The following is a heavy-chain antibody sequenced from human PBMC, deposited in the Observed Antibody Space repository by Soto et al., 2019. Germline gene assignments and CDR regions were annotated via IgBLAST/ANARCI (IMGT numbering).Heavy chain of an antibody. J-gene: IGHJ5*02. D-gene: IGHD3-3*01. CDR1: GGSISSGDYY. V-gene: IGHV4-30-4*08. CDR3: ARDEHYDFWSGYRRGWFDP. CDR2: IYYSGST. Sequence: SETLSLTCTVSGGSISSGDYYWSWIRQPPGKGREWIGYIYYSGSTYYNPSLKSRVTISVDTSKNQFSLKLSSVTAADTAVYYCARDEHYDFWSGYRRGWFDPWGQGTLVTVS.